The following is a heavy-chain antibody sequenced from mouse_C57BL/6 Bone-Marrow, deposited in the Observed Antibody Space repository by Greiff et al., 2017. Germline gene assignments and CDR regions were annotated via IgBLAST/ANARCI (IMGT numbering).Heavy chain of an antibody. V-gene: IGHV1-81*01. Sequence: QVQLQQSGAELARPGASVKLSCKASGYTFTSYGISWVKQRTGQGLEWIGEIYPRSGNTYYNEKFKGKATLTADKSSSTASMEIRSLTSADSAVYCCVDYGGFADWGQETLVTVSA. D-gene: IGHD2-4*01. CDR1: GYTFTSYG. J-gene: IGHJ3*01. CDR2: IYPRSGNT. CDR3: VDYGGFAD.